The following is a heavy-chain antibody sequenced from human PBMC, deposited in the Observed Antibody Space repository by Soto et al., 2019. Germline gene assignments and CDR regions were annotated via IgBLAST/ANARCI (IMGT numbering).Heavy chain of an antibody. J-gene: IGHJ5*02. CDR3: PHRRFRIWFGEKSNWFDP. CDR1: GFSLDTSGVG. D-gene: IGHD3-10*01. Sequence: QITLKESGPALVKPTQTLTLTCTFSGFSLDTSGVGVGWFRQPPGKALEWLALIYWDDDKRYSPSLKSRLTITKDTSNNQLVLTMTNMAPVDTATYYCPHRRFRIWFGEKSNWFDPWGLGTLVTVSS. CDR2: IYWDDDK. V-gene: IGHV2-5*02.